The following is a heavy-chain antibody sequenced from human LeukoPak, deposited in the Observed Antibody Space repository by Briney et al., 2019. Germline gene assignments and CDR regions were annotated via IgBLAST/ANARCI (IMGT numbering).Heavy chain of an antibody. V-gene: IGHV3-7*01. Sequence: GGSLRLSCAASGFTFSSYWMSWVRQAPGKGLEWVANIKQDGSEKYYVDSVKGRFTISRDNAKNSLYLQMNSLRAEDTAVYYCAREWRDGYNRCWDYWGQGTLVTVSS. CDR2: IKQDGSEK. CDR1: GFTFSSYW. CDR3: AREWRDGYNRCWDY. J-gene: IGHJ4*02. D-gene: IGHD5-24*01.